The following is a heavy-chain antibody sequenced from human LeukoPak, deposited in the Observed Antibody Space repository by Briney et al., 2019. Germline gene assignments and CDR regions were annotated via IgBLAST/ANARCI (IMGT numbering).Heavy chain of an antibody. J-gene: IGHJ3*02. V-gene: IGHV4-34*01. Sequence: SETLSLTCAVYGGSFSGYYWSWIRQPPGKGLEWIGEINHSGSTNYNPSLKSRVTISVDTSKNQFSLKLSSVTAADTAVYYCARVDTAMTDAFDIWGQGTMVTVSS. CDR3: ARVDTAMTDAFDI. D-gene: IGHD5-18*01. CDR1: GGSFSGYY. CDR2: INHSGST.